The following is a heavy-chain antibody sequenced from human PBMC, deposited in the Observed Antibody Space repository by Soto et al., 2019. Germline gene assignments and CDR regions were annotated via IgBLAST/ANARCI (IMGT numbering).Heavy chain of an antibody. CDR2: IYPGDSDT. CDR3: ARPRRIQSGYDMGIADY. V-gene: IGHV5-51*01. Sequence: GESLKISCKGSGYSFTSYWIGWVRQMPGKGLEWMGIIYPGDSDTRYSPSFQGQVTISADKSISTAYLQWSSLKASDTAMYYCARPRRIQSGYDMGIADYWGQGTLVTVSS. D-gene: IGHD5-12*01. CDR1: GYSFTSYW. J-gene: IGHJ4*02.